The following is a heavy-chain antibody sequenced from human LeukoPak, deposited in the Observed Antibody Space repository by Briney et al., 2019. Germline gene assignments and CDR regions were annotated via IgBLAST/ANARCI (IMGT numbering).Heavy chain of an antibody. CDR2: IYTSGST. CDR1: GGSISSYY. Sequence: SETLSLTCTVSGGSISSYYWSWIRQPAGKGLEWIGRIYTSGSTNYNPSLKSRVTMSVDTSKNQFSLKLSSVTAADTAVYYCARQKGWFGEFPPDAFDIWGQGTMVTVSS. D-gene: IGHD3-10*01. J-gene: IGHJ3*02. CDR3: ARQKGWFGEFPPDAFDI. V-gene: IGHV4-4*07.